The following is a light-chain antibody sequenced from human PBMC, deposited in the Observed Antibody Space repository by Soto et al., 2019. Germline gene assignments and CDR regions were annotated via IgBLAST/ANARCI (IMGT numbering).Light chain of an antibody. CDR1: QSVSSN. V-gene: IGKV3-20*01. Sequence: EIVMTQSPATLSVSPWERATLSCRASQSVSSNLAWYQQKPGQAPRLLIYGASNRATGIPARFSGSGPGTDFTLTISRLEPEDFAVYYCQQYGSSHITFGQGTRLEIK. J-gene: IGKJ5*01. CDR3: QQYGSSHIT. CDR2: GAS.